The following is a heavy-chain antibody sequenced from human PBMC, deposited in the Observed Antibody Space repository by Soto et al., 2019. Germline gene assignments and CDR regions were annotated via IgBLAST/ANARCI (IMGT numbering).Heavy chain of an antibody. Sequence: VGSLRLSGSASGFTFSSYEMNWVRQAPGKGLEWVSYISDSGRTIYYADSVKGRFTVSRDDAQNSVYLQMDSLRAEDTAVYYCARDLLHYDFWSGYSAYFYYGMDVWGPGTTVTVSS. CDR3: ARDLLHYDFWSGYSAYFYYGMDV. CDR2: ISDSGRTI. CDR1: GFTFSSYE. D-gene: IGHD3-3*01. J-gene: IGHJ6*02. V-gene: IGHV3-48*03.